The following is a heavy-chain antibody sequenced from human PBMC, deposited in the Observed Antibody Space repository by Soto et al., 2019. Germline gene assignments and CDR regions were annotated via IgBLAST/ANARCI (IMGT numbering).Heavy chain of an antibody. V-gene: IGHV4-39*01. D-gene: IGHD3-22*01. Sequence: SETLSLTCTVSGGSISSGAYYWGWIRQPPGETLEWIGSIYYSGNTYYNPSLKSRVVIFVDTSRNQFSLNMSSVTAADTALYYCERTGDDSGFSLDYWGQGTLVTVSS. CDR3: ERTGDDSGFSLDY. CDR2: IYYSGNT. J-gene: IGHJ4*02. CDR1: GGSISSGAYY.